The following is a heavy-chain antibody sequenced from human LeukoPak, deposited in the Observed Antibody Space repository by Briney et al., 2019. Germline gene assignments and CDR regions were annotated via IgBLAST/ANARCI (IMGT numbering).Heavy chain of an antibody. J-gene: IGHJ4*02. Sequence: ASVKVSCKASGYTFTGYHMHWVRQAPGQGLEWMGWINPNSGGTNYAQKFQGRVTMTRDTSISTAYMELSRLTSDDTAVYYCATDARRTYPEYYFDYWGQGTVVTASS. V-gene: IGHV1-2*02. CDR2: INPNSGGT. CDR1: GYTFTGYH. CDR3: ATDARRTYPEYYFDY.